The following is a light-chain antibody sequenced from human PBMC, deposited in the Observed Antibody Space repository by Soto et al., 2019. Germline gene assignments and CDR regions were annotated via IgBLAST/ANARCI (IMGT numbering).Light chain of an antibody. J-gene: IGLJ2*01. Sequence: QSVLTQPASVSGSPGQSITISCSGTSSDIGSYNHVAWYQQFPGKSPKLMIYEVSNRPSGISNRFSGSKSGNTASLTLSGLQAEDEADYYCSSYTSSSTLVFGGGTKLTVL. CDR3: SSYTSSSTLV. V-gene: IGLV2-14*01. CDR1: SSDIGSYNH. CDR2: EVS.